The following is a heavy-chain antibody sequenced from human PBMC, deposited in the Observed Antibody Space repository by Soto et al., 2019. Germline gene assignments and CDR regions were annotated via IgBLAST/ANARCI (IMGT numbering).Heavy chain of an antibody. D-gene: IGHD6-6*01. CDR3: ARSGASSSRGPVFDY. CDR1: GFTFSSYA. J-gene: IGHJ4*02. V-gene: IGHV3-30-3*01. Sequence: QVQLVESGGGVVQPGRSLRLSCAASGFTFSSYAMHWVRQAPGKGLEWVAVISYDGSNKYYADSVKGRFTISRDNSKNTLYLQMNSLRAEDTAVYYCARSGASSSRGPVFDYWGQGTLVTVSS. CDR2: ISYDGSNK.